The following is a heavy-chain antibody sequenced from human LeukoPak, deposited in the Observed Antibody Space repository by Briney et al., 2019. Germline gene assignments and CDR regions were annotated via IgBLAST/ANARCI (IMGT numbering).Heavy chain of an antibody. Sequence: SETLSLTCAVYGGSFSGYYWSWIRQPPGKGLEWIGEINHSGSTNYNPSLKSRVTISVDTSKNQFSLKLSSVTAADTAVYYCAGGVPQEYYFDYWGQGTLVTVSS. CDR2: INHSGST. J-gene: IGHJ4*02. CDR1: GGSFSGYY. CDR3: AGGVPQEYYFDY. V-gene: IGHV4-34*01.